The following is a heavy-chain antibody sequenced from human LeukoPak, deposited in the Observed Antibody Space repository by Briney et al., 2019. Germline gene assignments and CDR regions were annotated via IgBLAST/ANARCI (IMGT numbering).Heavy chain of an antibody. D-gene: IGHD1-26*01. V-gene: IGHV1-46*01. J-gene: IGHJ4*02. CDR1: GYSFTGYY. Sequence: ASVKVSCKASGYSFTGYYMHWARQAPGQGLEWMGVTNPSGGSTSYAQSFQGRVAMTRDTSTNTVYMELSSLRSEDTAVFYCARDPQPYSGSYLDYWGQGTPVTVSP. CDR3: ARDPQPYSGSYLDY. CDR2: TNPSGGST.